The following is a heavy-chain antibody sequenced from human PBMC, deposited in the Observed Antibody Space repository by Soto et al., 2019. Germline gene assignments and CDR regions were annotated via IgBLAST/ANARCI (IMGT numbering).Heavy chain of an antibody. CDR3: ARQRVLPAQYYFDS. CDR1: GGSISRGSYY. Sequence: SETLSLTCFVSGGSISRGSYYWTWIRQPPGKGLEWIGYILDSGTTDYNPSLKSRVTMSVDTSKNQFSLNLRSVTAADTAVYYCARQRVLPAQYYFDSWGQGVVVTVSS. V-gene: IGHV4-61*01. D-gene: IGHD6-13*01. CDR2: ILDSGTT. J-gene: IGHJ4*02.